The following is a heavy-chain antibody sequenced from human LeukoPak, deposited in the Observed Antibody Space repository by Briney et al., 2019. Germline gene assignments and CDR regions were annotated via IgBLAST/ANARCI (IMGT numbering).Heavy chain of an antibody. Sequence: GGSLRPSCAASEFTFSTYAMHWVRQAPGKGLEWVAVISYDGSNKYYADSVKGRFTISRDNSKNTLYLQMNSLRTEDTAVYYCARDIAAAGIVWGQGTLVTVSS. CDR2: ISYDGSNK. CDR1: EFTFSTYA. D-gene: IGHD6-13*01. CDR3: ARDIAAAGIV. J-gene: IGHJ4*02. V-gene: IGHV3-30*04.